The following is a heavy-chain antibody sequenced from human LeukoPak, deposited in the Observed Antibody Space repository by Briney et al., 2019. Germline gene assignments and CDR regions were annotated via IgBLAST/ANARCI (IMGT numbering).Heavy chain of an antibody. CDR2: INHSGST. V-gene: IGHV4-34*01. Sequence: PSETLSLTCAVYGGSFSGYYWSWIRQPPGKGLEWIGEINHSGSTNFNPSLKSRVTISVDTSKNQFSLKLSSVTAADTAVYFCARGEDFERYYLAYWGQGTLVTVSS. J-gene: IGHJ4*02. D-gene: IGHD3-9*01. CDR1: GGSFSGYY. CDR3: ARGEDFERYYLAY.